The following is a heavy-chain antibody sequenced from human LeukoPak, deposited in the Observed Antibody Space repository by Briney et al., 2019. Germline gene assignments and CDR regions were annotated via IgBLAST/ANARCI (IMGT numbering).Heavy chain of an antibody. Sequence: PGGSLRLSCAASGFTFSSYWMHWVRQAPGKGLVWVSRINSDGSSTSYADSVKGRFTISRDNAKNTLYLQMNSLRAEDTAVYYCARGLYYDSSGYYWDAFDIWGQGTMVTVSS. J-gene: IGHJ3*02. CDR2: INSDGSST. CDR3: ARGLYYDSSGYYWDAFDI. D-gene: IGHD3-22*01. V-gene: IGHV3-74*01. CDR1: GFTFSSYW.